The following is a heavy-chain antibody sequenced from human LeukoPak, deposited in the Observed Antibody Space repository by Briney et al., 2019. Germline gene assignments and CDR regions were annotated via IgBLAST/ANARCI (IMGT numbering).Heavy chain of an antibody. J-gene: IGHJ5*02. CDR3: LVWKHVFDR. CDR2: MSYDGSEE. V-gene: IGHV3-30*03. D-gene: IGHD5/OR15-5a*01. Sequence: PGRSLRLSCAASGFTFSSYGMHWVRQAPGKGLEWVAVMSYDGSEEYYADSVKGRFTISRDNSENTLYLQMNSLRVEDTAVYYCLVWKHVFDRWGQGTLVTVSS. CDR1: GFTFSSYG.